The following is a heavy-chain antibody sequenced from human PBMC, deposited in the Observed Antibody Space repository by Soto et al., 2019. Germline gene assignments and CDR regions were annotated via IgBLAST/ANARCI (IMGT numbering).Heavy chain of an antibody. CDR3: PSVVEAATRHTDFDS. J-gene: IGHJ4*02. CDR2: VYYSGGA. D-gene: IGHD2-15*01. V-gene: IGHV4-39*01. Sequence: EALSLTGDVAGGCIDNSHSFRGWIRQLPGKGLEFIGSVYYSGGAYYNPSLKSRVTVSVDTSKNQLSLRVNYVTAADTAVYYCPSVVEAATRHTDFDSWGQGILVTASS. CDR1: GGCIDNSHSF.